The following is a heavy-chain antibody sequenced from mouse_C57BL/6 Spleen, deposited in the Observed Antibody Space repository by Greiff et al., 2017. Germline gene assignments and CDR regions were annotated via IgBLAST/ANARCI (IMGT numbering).Heavy chain of an antibody. CDR1: GYTFTDYN. D-gene: IGHD3-2*02. CDR3: ARGTAQARCYAMDY. Sequence: VQLQQSGPELVKPGASVKMSCKASGYTFTDYNMHWVKQSHGKSLEWIGYINPNNGGTSYNQKFKGKATLTVNKSSSTAYMELRSLTSEDSAVYYCARGTAQARCYAMDYWGQGTSVTVSS. CDR2: INPNNGGT. J-gene: IGHJ4*01. V-gene: IGHV1-22*01.